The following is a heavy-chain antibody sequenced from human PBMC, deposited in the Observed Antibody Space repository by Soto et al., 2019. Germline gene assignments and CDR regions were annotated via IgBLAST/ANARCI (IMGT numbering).Heavy chain of an antibody. CDR1: GYTFTSYG. Sequence: QVQLVQSGAEVKKPGASVKVSCKASGYTFTSYGISWVRQAPGQGLEWMGWISAYNGNTNYAQKLQGRVTMTTDTSTSTAYMERRSLRSDDTAVYYCARRGRYYDFWSGYYLGGMDVWGQGTTVTVSS. V-gene: IGHV1-18*01. CDR3: ARRGRYYDFWSGYYLGGMDV. CDR2: ISAYNGNT. D-gene: IGHD3-3*01. J-gene: IGHJ6*02.